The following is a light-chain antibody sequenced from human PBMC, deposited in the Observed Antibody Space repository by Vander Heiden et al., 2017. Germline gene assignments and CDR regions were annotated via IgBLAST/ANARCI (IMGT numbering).Light chain of an antibody. Sequence: QPALTQSPAASASLEAPVKVACTLSSARRNSASAGHPQRPEKGPRYLMKVNSDGSHSRGDGIPERFSGSTSGADRHLSISSLQSEDEADYYCQTWGGGIRVFGGGTRLTVL. CDR2: VNSDGSH. V-gene: IGLV4-69*01. J-gene: IGLJ2*01. CDR3: QTWGGGIRV. CDR1: SARRNSA.